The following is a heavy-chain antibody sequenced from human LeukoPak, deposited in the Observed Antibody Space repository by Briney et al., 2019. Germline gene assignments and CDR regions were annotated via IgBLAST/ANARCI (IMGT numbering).Heavy chain of an antibody. Sequence: EASVKVSCKASGGTFSSYAISWVRQAPGQGLEWMGGIIPILGTANYAQKFQGRVTITADESTSTAYMELSSLRSEDTAVYYCARDARNYYDFWSGYYTDYGMDVWGQGTTVTVSS. D-gene: IGHD3-3*01. CDR2: IIPILGTA. V-gene: IGHV1-69*13. J-gene: IGHJ6*02. CDR1: GGTFSSYA. CDR3: ARDARNYYDFWSGYYTDYGMDV.